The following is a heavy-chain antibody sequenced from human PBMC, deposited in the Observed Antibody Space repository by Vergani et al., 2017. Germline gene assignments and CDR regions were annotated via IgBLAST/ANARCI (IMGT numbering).Heavy chain of an antibody. D-gene: IGHD3-16*01. Sequence: EVQLLESGGGLAQPGGSLRLSCAASGFTFRNYAMTWVRQAPGKGLEWVSIISDNGGTTYYADSVKGRFTISRDDSKNTAYLQMNSLKTEDTAVYYCTRLGGDMTTDYWGQGTLVTVSS. CDR2: ISDNGGTT. J-gene: IGHJ4*02. CDR3: TRLGGDMTTDY. CDR1: GFTFRNYA. V-gene: IGHV3-23*01.